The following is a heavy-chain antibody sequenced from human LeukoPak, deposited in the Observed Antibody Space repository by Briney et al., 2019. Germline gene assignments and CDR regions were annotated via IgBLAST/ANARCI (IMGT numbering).Heavy chain of an antibody. CDR1: GSTFSIAW. J-gene: IGHJ4*02. V-gene: IGHV3-15*01. Sequence: GGSLSLSCAASGSTFSIAWMNWVRQTRGKGLEWVGHIKSKIDGGTTDYAEPVKSRFTISRDDSKNTVYLQMNSLKTEDTAVYYCTTGYGSTWYGWGQGTLVTVSS. D-gene: IGHD6-13*01. CDR2: IKSKIDGGTT. CDR3: TTGYGSTWYG.